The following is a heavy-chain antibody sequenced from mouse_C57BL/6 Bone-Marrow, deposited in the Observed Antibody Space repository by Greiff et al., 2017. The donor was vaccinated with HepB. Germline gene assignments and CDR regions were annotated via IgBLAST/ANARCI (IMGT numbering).Heavy chain of an antibody. V-gene: IGHV14-4*01. D-gene: IGHD1-1*01. J-gene: IGHJ1*03. CDR1: GFNIKDDY. CDR2: IEPENGDT. CDR3: TTLIYYGSYWYFDV. Sequence: VQLKESGAELVRPGASVKLSCTASGFNIKDDYMHWVKQRPEQGLEWIGWIEPENGDTEYASKFQGKATITADTSSNTAYLQLSSLTSEDTAVYYCTTLIYYGSYWYFDVWGTGTTVTVSS.